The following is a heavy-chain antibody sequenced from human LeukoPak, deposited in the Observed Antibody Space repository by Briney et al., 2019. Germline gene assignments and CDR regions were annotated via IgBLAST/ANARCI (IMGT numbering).Heavy chain of an antibody. CDR3: ASAGSYLDAFDI. V-gene: IGHV3-7*03. CDR1: GFTFSSYW. CDR2: INQDGSEK. D-gene: IGHD1-26*01. Sequence: GGSLRPSCAASGFTFSSYWMTWVRQAPGKGLEWVANINQDGSEKYNVDSVKGRFTISRDNAKNSVYLQMNSLRAEDTAVYYCASAGSYLDAFDIWGQGTMVTVSS. J-gene: IGHJ3*02.